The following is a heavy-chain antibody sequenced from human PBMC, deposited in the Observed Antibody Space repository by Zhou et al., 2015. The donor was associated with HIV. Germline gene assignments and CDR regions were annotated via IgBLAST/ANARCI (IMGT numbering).Heavy chain of an antibody. D-gene: IGHD7-27*01. CDR1: GYTFTNHY. Sequence: QVQLVQSGAEVRRPGASVKVSCQTSGYTFTNHYMHWVRQPPGQGLEWMGWIHPNSGGTNYAQKFRGRVTITRDTSISTMYMELNSLTSDDTAVYFCARDHNWGPDYWGQGTLVTVSS. CDR3: ARDHNWGPDY. J-gene: IGHJ4*02. V-gene: IGHV1-2*02. CDR2: IHPNSGGT.